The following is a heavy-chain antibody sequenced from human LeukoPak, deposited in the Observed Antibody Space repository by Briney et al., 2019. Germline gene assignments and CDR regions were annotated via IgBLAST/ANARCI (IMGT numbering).Heavy chain of an antibody. Sequence: GASVNVSCKASGYTFTSYGISWVRQAPGQGLEGLGWISAYNGNTNYAQKLQGRVTMTTDTSTSTAYMELRSLRSDDTAVYYCARVTANTFDYWGQGTLVTVSS. CDR1: GYTFTSYG. V-gene: IGHV1-18*01. CDR3: ARVTANTFDY. J-gene: IGHJ4*02. CDR2: ISAYNGNT. D-gene: IGHD5-18*01.